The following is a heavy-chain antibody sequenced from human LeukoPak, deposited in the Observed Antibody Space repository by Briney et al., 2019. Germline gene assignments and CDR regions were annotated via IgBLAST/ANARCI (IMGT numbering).Heavy chain of an antibody. Sequence: GGSLRLSCAAPGFTFSSYWMCWVRQAPGKGLEWVANIKQDGSEKYYVDSVKGRFTISRDNAKNSLYLQMNSLRAEDTAVYYCAREDYDFWSGYYYYGMDVWGQGTTVTVSS. CDR1: GFTFSSYW. D-gene: IGHD3-3*01. V-gene: IGHV3-7*03. J-gene: IGHJ6*02. CDR3: AREDYDFWSGYYYYGMDV. CDR2: IKQDGSEK.